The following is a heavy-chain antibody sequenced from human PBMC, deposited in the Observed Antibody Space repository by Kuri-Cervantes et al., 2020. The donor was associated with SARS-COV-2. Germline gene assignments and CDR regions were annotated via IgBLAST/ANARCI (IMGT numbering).Heavy chain of an antibody. V-gene: IGHV2-5*08. CDR3: AHRRVWGTYRLFDY. J-gene: IGHJ4*02. CDR1: GGSISSYYW. CDR2: IYWDDDK. Sequence: TLSLTCTVSGGSISSYYWSWIRQPPGKALEWLALIYWDDDKRYSPSLKSRLTITKGTSKNQVVLTMINMDPVDTATYFCAHRRVWGTYRLFDYWGQGTLVTVSS. D-gene: IGHD3-16*02.